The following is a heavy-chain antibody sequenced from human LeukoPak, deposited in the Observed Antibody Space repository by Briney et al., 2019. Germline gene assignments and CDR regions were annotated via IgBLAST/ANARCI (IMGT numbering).Heavy chain of an antibody. CDR3: ARDDLYGSGSYYKSLFDY. CDR2: IKPDGSEK. Sequence: GGSLRLSCEASGFTFSTYWMSWVRQAPGKGLEWVANIKPDGSEKYYVDSVKGRFTISRDNAKNSLYLQMNSLRAEDTAVYYCARDDLYGSGSYYKSLFDYWGQGTLVTVSS. J-gene: IGHJ4*02. CDR1: GFTFSTYW. D-gene: IGHD3-10*01. V-gene: IGHV3-7*01.